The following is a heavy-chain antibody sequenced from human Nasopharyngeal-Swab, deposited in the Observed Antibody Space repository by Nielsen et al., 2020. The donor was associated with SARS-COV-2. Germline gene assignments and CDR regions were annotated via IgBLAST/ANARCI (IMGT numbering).Heavy chain of an antibody. CDR1: GGPISSYY. CDR2: IYYSRST. Sequence: SETLSLTCTVPGGPISSYYWSWIRQPPGKGLEWIGYIYYSRSTNYNPTLKSRVTTSVDTSKNQFSLKLCSVNAADTAVDYCVRGPYSNYAGGFDYWGQGTLVTVSS. V-gene: IGHV4-59*01. CDR3: VRGPYSNYAGGFDY. J-gene: IGHJ4*02. D-gene: IGHD4-11*01.